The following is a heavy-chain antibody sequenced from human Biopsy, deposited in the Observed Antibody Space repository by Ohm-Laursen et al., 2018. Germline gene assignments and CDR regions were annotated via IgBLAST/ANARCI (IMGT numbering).Heavy chain of an antibody. D-gene: IGHD1-7*01. CDR1: GYTFAGYY. Sequence: GSSVKVSCKASGYTFAGYYLHWVRQASGQGPEWIGWLNPVSGNSNFGQKFRGRVTVTSDTSISTAYMELSGLTSDDTATYYCGRAVRNQLLTDPWGQGTLVTVTS. CDR2: LNPVSGNS. V-gene: IGHV1-8*01. CDR3: GRAVRNQLLTDP. J-gene: IGHJ5*02.